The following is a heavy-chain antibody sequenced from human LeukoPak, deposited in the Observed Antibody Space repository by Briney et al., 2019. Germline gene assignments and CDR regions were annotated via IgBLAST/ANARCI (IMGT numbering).Heavy chain of an antibody. D-gene: IGHD4-17*01. CDR3: ARDLGQYGDYSFDY. Sequence: GGSLRLSCAASGFTFSSYNMNWVRQAPGKGLEWVSSISSSGYIYYADSLKGRFTISRDNANNSLYLQMNSLRAEDTAVYYCARDLGQYGDYSFDYWGQGTLVTVSS. CDR1: GFTFSSYN. V-gene: IGHV3-21*01. CDR2: ISSSGYI. J-gene: IGHJ4*02.